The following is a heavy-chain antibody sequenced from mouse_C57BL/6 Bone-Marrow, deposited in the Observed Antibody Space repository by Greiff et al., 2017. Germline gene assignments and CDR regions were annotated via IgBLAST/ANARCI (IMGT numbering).Heavy chain of an antibody. Sequence: VKLQQPGAELVKPGASVKMSCKASGYTFTSYWITWVKQRPGQGLEWIGDIYPGSGSTNYNEKFKSKATLTVDTSSSTAYMQLSSLTSEDSAVYYCAREGVYGNFFDYWGQGTTLTVSS. D-gene: IGHD2-1*01. J-gene: IGHJ2*01. CDR3: AREGVYGNFFDY. CDR1: GYTFTSYW. CDR2: IYPGSGST. V-gene: IGHV1-55*01.